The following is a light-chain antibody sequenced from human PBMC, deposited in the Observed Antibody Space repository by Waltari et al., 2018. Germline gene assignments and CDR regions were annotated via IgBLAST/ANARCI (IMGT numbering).Light chain of an antibody. J-gene: IGKJ4*01. Sequence: DIVMTQSPDSLAVSLGERATINCKSSQRILYRSNNQNYLAWYQQKPGQPPKLLIYWASTREFGVPDRFSGSGSGTDFTLTISSLQAEDVAVYYCQQYYITPLTFGGGTKVEIK. CDR3: QQYYITPLT. CDR1: QRILYRSNNQNY. CDR2: WAS. V-gene: IGKV4-1*01.